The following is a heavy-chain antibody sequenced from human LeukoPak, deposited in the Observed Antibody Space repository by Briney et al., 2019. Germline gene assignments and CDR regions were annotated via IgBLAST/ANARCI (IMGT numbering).Heavy chain of an antibody. Sequence: PGGSLRLSCAAAGFIFSSYAMHWVRQAPGKGLEWVSTISGGGGSTYYSDSVKGRFTISRDNSKNTLYLQMNSLRAEDTAIYYCAKENWGYNWKYDSSGSGINYWGQGTLVTVSS. CDR1: GFIFSSYA. J-gene: IGHJ4*02. V-gene: IGHV3-23*01. D-gene: IGHD3-22*01. CDR3: AKENWGYNWKYDSSGSGINY. CDR2: ISGGGGST.